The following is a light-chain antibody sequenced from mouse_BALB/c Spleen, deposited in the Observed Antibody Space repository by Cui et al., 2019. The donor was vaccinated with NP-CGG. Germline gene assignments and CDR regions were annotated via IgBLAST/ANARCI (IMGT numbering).Light chain of an antibody. CDR2: GTN. V-gene: IGLV1*01. Sequence: QAVVTQESVFTTSIGETVTLTCRSSTGAVTTSNYANWVQEKPDHLFTGLIGGTNNRAPGVPVRFLGSLIGDKAALTITGAQTEDEAIYFCALWYSNHWVFGGGTKLTVL. CDR3: ALWYSNHWV. J-gene: IGLJ1*01. CDR1: TGAVTTSNY.